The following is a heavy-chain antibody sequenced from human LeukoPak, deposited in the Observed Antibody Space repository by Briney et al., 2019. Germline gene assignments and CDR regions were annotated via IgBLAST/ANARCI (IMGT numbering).Heavy chain of an antibody. J-gene: IGHJ4*02. V-gene: IGHV1-8*03. CDR3: ARYAYYDSSCYVDY. D-gene: IGHD3-22*01. CDR2: MNPNSGNT. Sequence: ASVKVSCKASGYTFTSYDINWVRQATGQGLEWMGWMNPNSGNTGYAQKFQGRVTITRNTSISTAYMELSSLRSEDTAVYYCARYAYYDSSCYVDYWGQGTLVTVSS. CDR1: GYTFTSYD.